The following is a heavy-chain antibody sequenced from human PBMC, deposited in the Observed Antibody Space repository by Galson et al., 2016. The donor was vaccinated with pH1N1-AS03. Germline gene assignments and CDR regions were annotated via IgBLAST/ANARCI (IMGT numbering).Heavy chain of an antibody. Sequence: SLRLSCAASGFTFSTYAMSWVRQAQGKGLEWVSSISGSGGDTYYADSVKGRFTIPRDNSRNTLYLQMNSLRAEDTAVYYCARDYYERDSYYYSAAGYWGQGTQVTVSS. CDR3: ARDYYERDSYYYSAAGY. J-gene: IGHJ4*02. V-gene: IGHV3-23*01. D-gene: IGHD5-24*01. CDR2: ISGSGGDT. CDR1: GFTFSTYA.